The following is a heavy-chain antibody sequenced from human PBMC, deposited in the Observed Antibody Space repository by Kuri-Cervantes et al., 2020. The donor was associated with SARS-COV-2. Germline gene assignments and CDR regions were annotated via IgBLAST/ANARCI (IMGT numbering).Heavy chain of an antibody. CDR3: AREGGGDPLVLGFGVVIHDAFDI. V-gene: IGHV1-69*05. CDR1: GGTFSSYA. J-gene: IGHJ3*02. Sequence: AVQVSCKASGGTFSSYAISWVRQAPGHGLEWMGGIIPIFGTANYAQKLQGRVTMTTDTSTSTAYMELRSLRSDDTAVCYCAREGGGDPLVLGFGVVIHDAFDIWGQGTTVTVSS. CDR2: IIPIFGTA. D-gene: IGHD3-3*01.